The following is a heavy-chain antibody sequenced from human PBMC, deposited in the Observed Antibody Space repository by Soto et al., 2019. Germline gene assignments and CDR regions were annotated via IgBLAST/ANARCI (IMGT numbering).Heavy chain of an antibody. V-gene: IGHV4-39*01. CDR1: GGSISSSSYY. CDR2: IYYSGST. CDR3: ARTLQEERQLWLLYYFDY. J-gene: IGHJ4*02. Sequence: KTSETLSLTCTVSGGSISSSSYYWGWIRQPPGKGLEWIGSIYYSGSTYYNPSLKSRVTISVDTSKNQFSLKLSSVTAADTAVYYCARTLQEERQLWLLYYFDYWGQGTLVTVSS. D-gene: IGHD5-18*01.